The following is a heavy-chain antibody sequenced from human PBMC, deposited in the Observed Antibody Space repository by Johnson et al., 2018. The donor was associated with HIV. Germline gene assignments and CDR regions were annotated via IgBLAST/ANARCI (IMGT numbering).Heavy chain of an antibody. CDR3: ARYSSSSRDTFDI. J-gene: IGHJ3*02. CDR1: GFIFSDYY. V-gene: IGHV3-11*04. CDR2: ISSSGTTI. D-gene: IGHD6-13*01. Sequence: QMQLVESGGGLVQPGGSQRLSCAASGFIFSDYYMTWIRQAPGKGLEWVSYISSSGTTIYYADSVKGRFTISRDNAKNSLYLQMNSLRAEDTAVYYCARYSSSSRDTFDIWGQGTMVTVSS.